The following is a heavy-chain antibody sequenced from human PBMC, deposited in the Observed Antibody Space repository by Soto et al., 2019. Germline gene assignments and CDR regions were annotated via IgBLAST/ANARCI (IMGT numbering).Heavy chain of an antibody. CDR3: ARDRPRYYGSGRSGPPDY. J-gene: IGHJ4*02. D-gene: IGHD3-10*01. V-gene: IGHV1-18*01. Sequence: RLEWMGWVGADNGNTNYAQKLQDRVTMTTDTSTSTAYMELRSLRSDDTAVYYCARDRPRYYGSGRSGPPDYWGQGTLVTVSS. CDR2: VGADNGNT.